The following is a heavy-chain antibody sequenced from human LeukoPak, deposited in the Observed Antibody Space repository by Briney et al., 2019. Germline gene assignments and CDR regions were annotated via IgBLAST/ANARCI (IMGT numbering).Heavy chain of an antibody. CDR3: ARVGGVVPAMPLCFFDY. V-gene: IGHV3-7*01. D-gene: IGHD2-2*01. Sequence: PGGSLRLSCAASGFTFSSYWMSWVRQAPGKGLEWVANIKQDGSEKYYVDSVKGRFTISRDNAKNSLYLQMNSLRAEDTAVYYCARVGGVVPAMPLCFFDYWGQGTLVTVSP. CDR2: IKQDGSEK. J-gene: IGHJ4*02. CDR1: GFTFSSYW.